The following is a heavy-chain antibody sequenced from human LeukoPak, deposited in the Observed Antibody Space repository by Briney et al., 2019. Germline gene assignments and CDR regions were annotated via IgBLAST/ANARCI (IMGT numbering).Heavy chain of an antibody. V-gene: IGHV3-48*03. D-gene: IGHD5-18*01. CDR3: ARDQYNYGYVSWFDP. CDR2: ISESGSAI. CDR1: GFTFSSYE. Sequence: SGRSLRLSCAASGFTFSSYEMNWVRLAPGKGLEWVSYISESGSAIYYADSVKGRFTISRDNAKNSLYLQMNSLRAEDTAVYYCARDQYNYGYVSWFDPWGQGTLVTVSS. J-gene: IGHJ5*02.